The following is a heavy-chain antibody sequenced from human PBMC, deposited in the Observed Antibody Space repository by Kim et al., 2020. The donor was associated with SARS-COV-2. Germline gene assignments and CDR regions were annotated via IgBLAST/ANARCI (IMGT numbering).Heavy chain of an antibody. Sequence: GGSLRLSCAASGFTFSSYAMHWVRQAPGKGLEWVAVISYDGSNKYYADSVKGRFTISRDNSKNTLYLQMNSLRAEDTAVYYCARDMGYSYGNYYYYYGMDVWGQGTTVTVSS. D-gene: IGHD5-18*01. CDR3: ARDMGYSYGNYYYYYGMDV. CDR1: GFTFSSYA. V-gene: IGHV3-30-3*01. J-gene: IGHJ6*02. CDR2: ISYDGSNK.